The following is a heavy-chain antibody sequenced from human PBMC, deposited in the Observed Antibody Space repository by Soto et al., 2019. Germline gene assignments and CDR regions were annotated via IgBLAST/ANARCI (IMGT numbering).Heavy chain of an antibody. J-gene: IGHJ3*02. CDR3: ARGDTPMITGMDSFDI. D-gene: IGHD5-18*01. V-gene: IGHV3-7*01. Sequence: GGSLRLSCSDSGFAFSRYWMNWVRQAPGKGLEWVANIKQDGTEKNYVDSVKGRFTISRDNARKSLYLQMDSLRAEDTAVYFCARGDTPMITGMDSFDIWGQGTMVTVSS. CDR1: GFAFSRYW. CDR2: IKQDGTEK.